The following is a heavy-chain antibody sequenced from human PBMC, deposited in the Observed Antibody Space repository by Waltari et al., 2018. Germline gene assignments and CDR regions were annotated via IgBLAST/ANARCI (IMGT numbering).Heavy chain of an antibody. Sequence: QVQLVQSGAEVKKPGASVKVSCKASGYTFTGYYMHWVRQAPGQGLEWMGRINPNSGGTNYAQKFQGRVTMTRDTSISTAYMELSRLRSDDTAVYYCAGNYDILTGYYILSYWGQGTLVTVSS. V-gene: IGHV1-2*06. CDR1: GYTFTGYY. D-gene: IGHD3-9*01. J-gene: IGHJ4*02. CDR2: INPNSGGT. CDR3: AGNYDILTGYYILSY.